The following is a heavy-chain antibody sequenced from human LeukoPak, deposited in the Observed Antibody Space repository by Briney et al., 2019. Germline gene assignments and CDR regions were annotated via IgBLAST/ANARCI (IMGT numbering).Heavy chain of an antibody. CDR3: ARDPSSYGDYPTFDY. Sequence: PGGSLRLSCAASGFTFDDYGMSWVRQAPGKGLEWVSGINWNGGTTGYADSVKGRFTISRDNAKNSLYLQMNSLRAEDTALYYCARDPSSYGDYPTFDYWGQGTLVTVSS. CDR1: GFTFDDYG. CDR2: INWNGGTT. D-gene: IGHD4-17*01. V-gene: IGHV3-20*04. J-gene: IGHJ4*02.